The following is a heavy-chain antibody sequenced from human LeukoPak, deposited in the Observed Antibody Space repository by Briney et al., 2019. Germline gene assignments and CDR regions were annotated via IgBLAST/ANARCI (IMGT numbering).Heavy chain of an antibody. D-gene: IGHD6-19*01. J-gene: IGHJ4*02. CDR3: AGLHLTYSSGWYWVDY. Sequence: GGSLRLSCAVSGFTVRSNYMSWVRQAPGNGLEWVLVIYSGGNTYYADSVKGRFAISRDNSKNTLNLQMNSLRAEDTAVYYCAGLHLTYSSGWYWVDYWGQGTLVTVSS. CDR1: GFTVRSNY. CDR2: IYSGGNT. V-gene: IGHV3-66*04.